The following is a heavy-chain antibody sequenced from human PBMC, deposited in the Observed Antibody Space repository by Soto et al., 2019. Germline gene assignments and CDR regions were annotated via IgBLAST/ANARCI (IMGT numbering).Heavy chain of an antibody. CDR2: IYYSGST. V-gene: IGHV4-59*08. CDR3: ATRWGRSFDY. D-gene: IGHD2-15*01. CDR1: GGSISSYY. J-gene: IGHJ4*02. Sequence: SETLSLTCTVPGGSISSYYWRWIRQPPGKGLEWIGYIYYSGSTNYNPSLKSRVTISVDTSKNQFSLKLSSVTAADTAVYYCATRWGRSFDYWGQGTLVTVSS.